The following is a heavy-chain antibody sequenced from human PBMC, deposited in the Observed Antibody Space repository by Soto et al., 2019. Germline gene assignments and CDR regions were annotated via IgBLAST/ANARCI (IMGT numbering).Heavy chain of an antibody. Sequence: PGGSLRLSCAASGFTFSSYAMSWVRQAPGKGLEWVSAISGSGGSTYYADSVKGRFTISRDNSKNTLYLQMNSLRAEDTAVYYCAKASVGYGSGSYYDYYYHYGMDVWGQGTTVTVSS. V-gene: IGHV3-23*01. CDR1: GFTFSSYA. J-gene: IGHJ6*02. CDR3: AKASVGYGSGSYYDYYYHYGMDV. D-gene: IGHD3-10*01. CDR2: ISGSGGST.